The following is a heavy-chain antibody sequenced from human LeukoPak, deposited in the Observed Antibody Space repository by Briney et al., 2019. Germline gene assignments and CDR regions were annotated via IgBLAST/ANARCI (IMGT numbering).Heavy chain of an antibody. CDR3: ARESDYYGLDY. D-gene: IGHD3-22*01. V-gene: IGHV4-39*07. CDR2: IYYSGST. Sequence: PSQTLSLTCTVSGGSISSSSYYWGWIRQPPGKGLEWIGSIYYSGSTYYNPSLKSRVTISVDTSKNQFSLKLSSVTAADTAVYYCARESDYYGLDYWGQGTLVTVSS. J-gene: IGHJ4*02. CDR1: GGSISSSSYY.